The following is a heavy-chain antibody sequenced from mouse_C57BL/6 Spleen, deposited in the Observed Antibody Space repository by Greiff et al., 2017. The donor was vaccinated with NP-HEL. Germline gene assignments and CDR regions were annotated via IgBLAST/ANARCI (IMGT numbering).Heavy chain of an antibody. V-gene: IGHV5-4*01. D-gene: IGHD1-1*01. J-gene: IGHJ2*01. CDR1: GFTFSSYA. CDR2: ISDGGSYT. Sequence: EVKLVESGGGLVKPGGSLKLSCAASGFTFSSYAMSWVRQTPEKRLEWVATISDGGSYTYYPDNVKGRFTISRDNAKNNLYLQMSHLKSEDTAMYYCARDNYYGRSPLGYWGQGTTLTVSS. CDR3: ARDNYYGRSPLGY.